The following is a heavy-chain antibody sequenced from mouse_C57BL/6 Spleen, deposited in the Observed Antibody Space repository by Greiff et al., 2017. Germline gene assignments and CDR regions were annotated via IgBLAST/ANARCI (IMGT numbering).Heavy chain of an antibody. CDR3: ARRTQADPYYFDY. D-gene: IGHD3-2*02. V-gene: IGHV5-17*01. J-gene: IGHJ2*01. Sequence: EVMLVESGGGLVKPGGSLKLSCAASGFTFSDYGMHWVRQAPEKGLEWVAYISSGSSTIYYADTVKGRFTISRDNAKNTLFLQMTSLRSEDTAMYYCARRTQADPYYFDYWGQGTTLTGSS. CDR2: ISSGSSTI. CDR1: GFTFSDYG.